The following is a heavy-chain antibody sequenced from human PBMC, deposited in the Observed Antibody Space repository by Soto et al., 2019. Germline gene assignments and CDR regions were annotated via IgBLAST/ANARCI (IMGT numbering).Heavy chain of an antibody. Sequence: GGSLRLSCAASGFTFGSYWTHWVRQAPGKGLAWASRLNSDGSTTNYADSVKGRFTISRDNAKNTVYLQMNSLRVEDTAVYYCARGRSGTYALDYWGQGVLVTVSS. CDR3: ARGRSGTYALDY. V-gene: IGHV3-74*01. J-gene: IGHJ4*02. CDR1: GFTFGSYW. CDR2: LNSDGSTT. D-gene: IGHD1-26*01.